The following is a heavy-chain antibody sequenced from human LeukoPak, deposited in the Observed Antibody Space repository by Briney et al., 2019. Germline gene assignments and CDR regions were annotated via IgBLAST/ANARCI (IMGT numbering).Heavy chain of an antibody. CDR3: ARVVQYYDFWSGYSSFGC. CDR2: INPNSGGT. D-gene: IGHD3-3*01. CDR1: GYTFTGYC. J-gene: IGHJ4*02. Sequence: GASVKVSCKASGYTFTGYCMHWVRQAPGQGLEWMGWINPNSGGTNYAQKFQGRVTMTRDTSISTAYMELSRLRSDDTAVYYCARVVQYYDFWSGYSSFGCWGQGTLVTVS. V-gene: IGHV1-2*02.